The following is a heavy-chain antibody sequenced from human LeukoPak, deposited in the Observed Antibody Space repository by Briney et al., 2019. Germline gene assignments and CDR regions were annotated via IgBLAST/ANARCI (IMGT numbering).Heavy chain of an antibody. CDR1: GFTFSDYY. V-gene: IGHV3-11*04. CDR2: ISSSGSTI. J-gene: IGHJ4*02. D-gene: IGHD3-22*01. CDR3: ARGGSYYDSSGYNPDY. Sequence: GGSLRLSCAASGFTFSDYYMSWIRQAPGKGLEGVSYISSSGSTIYYADSVKGRFTISRDNAKNSLYLQMNSLRAEDTAVYYCARGGSYYDSSGYNPDYWGQGTLVTVSS.